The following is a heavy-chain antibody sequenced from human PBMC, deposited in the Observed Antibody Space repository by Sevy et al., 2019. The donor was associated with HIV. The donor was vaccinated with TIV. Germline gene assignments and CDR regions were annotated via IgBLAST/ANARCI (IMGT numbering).Heavy chain of an antibody. J-gene: IGHJ4*02. CDR2: IKQDESEK. Sequence: GGSLRLSCAASGFTFNNYWMSWVRQAPGEGLEWVANIKQDESEKYYVDSVKGRFTISRDNAKNSLYLQMNSLRAEDTAVFYCARARWVAGTYYFDYWGQGTLVTVSS. V-gene: IGHV3-7*01. CDR3: ARARWVAGTYYFDY. CDR1: GFTFNNYW. D-gene: IGHD6-19*01.